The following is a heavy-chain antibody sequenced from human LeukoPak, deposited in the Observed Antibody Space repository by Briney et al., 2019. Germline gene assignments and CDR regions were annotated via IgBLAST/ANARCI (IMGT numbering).Heavy chain of an antibody. CDR2: IYYSGST. J-gene: IGHJ5*02. CDR1: GFSISSYY. D-gene: IGHD3-10*01. CDR3: ARGGYYGSGNDFRFDP. V-gene: IGHV4-59*01. Sequence: PSETLSLTCTVSGFSISSYYWSWLRQPPGKGLEWLGYIYYSGSTNYKPSLKSRVTISVDTSKNQFSLKLNSVTAADTAVYYCARGGYYGSGNDFRFDPWGQGTLVTVSS.